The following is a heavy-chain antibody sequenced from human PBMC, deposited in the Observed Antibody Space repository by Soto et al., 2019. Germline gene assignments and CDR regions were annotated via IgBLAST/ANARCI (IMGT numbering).Heavy chain of an antibody. D-gene: IGHD3-10*01. Sequence: ASVKVSCKASGYIFTAYSIHWLRQAPGQGLEWLGIINSASGFTTYSQKFQVRVTMTRDTSTSTVYMDLSSLRSDDTVLYYCAREKNTVNHCAPHAVGRYFQRWGQGTLVTVSS. J-gene: IGHJ1*01. V-gene: IGHV1-46*01. CDR1: GYIFTAYS. CDR2: INSASGFT. CDR3: AREKNTVNHCAPHAVGRYFQR.